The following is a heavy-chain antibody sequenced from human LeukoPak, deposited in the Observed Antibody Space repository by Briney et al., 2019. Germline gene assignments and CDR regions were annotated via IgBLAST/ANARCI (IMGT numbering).Heavy chain of an antibody. CDR2: ISESGGST. CDR3: GKGRDSSSWYAFDY. Sequence: GGSLRLSCAASGFTFSSNAMSWVRQAPGKGLEWVSGISESGGSTYYADSVKGRFTISRDNSTNTLYLQMNSLRAEDRAVYYCGKGRDSSSWYAFDYWGQGTLVTVSS. J-gene: IGHJ4*02. D-gene: IGHD6-13*01. CDR1: GFTFSSNA. V-gene: IGHV3-23*01.